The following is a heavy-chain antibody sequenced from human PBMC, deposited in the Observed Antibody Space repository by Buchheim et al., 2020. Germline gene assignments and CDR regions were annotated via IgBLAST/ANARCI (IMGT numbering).Heavy chain of an antibody. V-gene: IGHV3-23*01. D-gene: IGHD5-24*01. J-gene: IGHJ4*02. CDR3: ARDPGPDGYNRDLDY. CDR2: IVEGGGTS. CDR1: GFSFHNYA. Sequence: VQMLESGGGFVQPGGSLRLSCVTSGFSFHNYAMSWVRQAPGKGLEWVSAIVEGGGTSYYADPVKGRFTISRDDSKSTLYLQMNSLRAEDTAVYYCARDPGPDGYNRDLDYWGQGTL.